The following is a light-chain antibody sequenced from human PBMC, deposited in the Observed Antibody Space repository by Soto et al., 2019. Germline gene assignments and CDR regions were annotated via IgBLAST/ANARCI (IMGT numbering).Light chain of an antibody. CDR1: SSVVGGYNS. Sequence: QSALTQPASASGSPGHSITISCTGTSSVVGGYNSVSWYQHHPGKAPKLMIFDVSYRSSGVSSRFSGSKSDSTASLTISGLQAEDEADYYCNSYTPRSTYVFGTGAKVTVL. J-gene: IGLJ1*01. CDR2: DVS. CDR3: NSYTPRSTYV. V-gene: IGLV2-14*03.